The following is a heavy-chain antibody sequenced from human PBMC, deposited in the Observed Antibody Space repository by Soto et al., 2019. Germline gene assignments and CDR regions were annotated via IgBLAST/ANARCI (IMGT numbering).Heavy chain of an antibody. CDR3: ARSSGSYSYYGMDV. D-gene: IGHD1-26*01. Sequence: QVQLAQSGAEVKKPGASVKFSCKASGYTLTDYYIHWVRQAPGRGLEWMGWSNPKTGDTYSAQNFQGRVTTTRDTSIDTGYMALSRLQSDDTAVYYCARSSGSYSYYGMDVWGQGTTLTVSS. V-gene: IGHV1-2*02. CDR1: GYTLTDYY. CDR2: SNPKTGDT. J-gene: IGHJ6*02.